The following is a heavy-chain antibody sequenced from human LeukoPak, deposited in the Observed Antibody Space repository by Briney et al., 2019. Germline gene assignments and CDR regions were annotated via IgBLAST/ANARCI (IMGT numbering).Heavy chain of an antibody. D-gene: IGHD3-22*01. J-gene: IGHJ1*01. CDR3: ATMIVVVITPGAEYFQH. Sequence: GGSLRVSCAASGFAFSSYAMHWVRQAPGKGLEWVAVISYDGSNKYYADSVKGRFTISRDNSKNTLYLQMNSLRAEDTAVYYCATMIVVVITPGAEYFQHWGQGTLVTVSS. CDR2: ISYDGSNK. V-gene: IGHV3-30-3*01. CDR1: GFAFSSYA.